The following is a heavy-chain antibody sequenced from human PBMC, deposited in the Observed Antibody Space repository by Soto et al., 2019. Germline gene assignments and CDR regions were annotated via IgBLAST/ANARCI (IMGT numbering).Heavy chain of an antibody. CDR3: AKADPYSSGWYGYGMDV. Sequence: EVQLLESGGGLVQPGGSLRLSCAASGFTFSSYVMSWVRQAPGKGLEWVSAISGSGGSTYYADSVKGRFTISRDNSKNTLYLQMNSLRAEDTAVYYCAKADPYSSGWYGYGMDVWGQGTTVTVSS. D-gene: IGHD6-19*01. V-gene: IGHV3-23*01. CDR1: GFTFSSYV. J-gene: IGHJ6*02. CDR2: ISGSGGST.